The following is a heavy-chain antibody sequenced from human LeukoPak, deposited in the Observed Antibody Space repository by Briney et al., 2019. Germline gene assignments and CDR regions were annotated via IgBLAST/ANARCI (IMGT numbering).Heavy chain of an antibody. D-gene: IGHD2-8*01. CDR1: GDSIFSTTYY. J-gene: IGHJ4*02. CDR3: ARLYEGKRPPDY. V-gene: IGHV4-39*01. CDR2: TFHSGST. Sequence: SETLSLTCTVSGDSIFSTTYYWGWIRQPPGKGLEWIGSTFHSGSTYYNPSLRSRVTISVDTSKNQLSLRLRSVTAADTAVYYCARLYEGKRPPDYWGQGTLVTVSS.